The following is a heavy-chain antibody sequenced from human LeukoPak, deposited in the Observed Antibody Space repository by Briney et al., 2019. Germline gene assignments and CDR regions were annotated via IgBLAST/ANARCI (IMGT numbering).Heavy chain of an antibody. CDR3: ARDSLRRTMVRRVISSWFDP. V-gene: IGHV1-69*05. Sequence: SVKVSCKASGGTFSSYAISWVRQAPGQGLEWMGGIIPIFGTANYAQKFQGRVTITTDESTSTAYMELSSLRSEDTAVYYCARDSLRRTMVRRVISSWFDPWGQGTLVPVSS. D-gene: IGHD3-10*01. CDR1: GGTFSSYA. J-gene: IGHJ5*02. CDR2: IIPIFGTA.